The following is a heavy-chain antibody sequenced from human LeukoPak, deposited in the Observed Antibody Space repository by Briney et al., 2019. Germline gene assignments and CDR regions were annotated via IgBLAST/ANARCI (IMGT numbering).Heavy chain of an antibody. V-gene: IGHV3-23*01. CDR3: AKDGDFRGYYYYYYYMDV. CDR2: ISGSGGST. CDR1: GFTFSSYA. Sequence: PGGSLRLSCAASGFTFSSYAMSWVRQAPGKGLEWVSAISGSGGSTYYADSVKGRFTISRDNSKNTLYLQMNSLRAEDTAVYYCAKDGDFRGYYYYYYYMDVWGKGTTVTISS. J-gene: IGHJ6*03. D-gene: IGHD2/OR15-2a*01.